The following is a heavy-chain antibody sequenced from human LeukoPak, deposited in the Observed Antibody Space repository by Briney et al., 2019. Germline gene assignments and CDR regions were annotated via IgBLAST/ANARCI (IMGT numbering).Heavy chain of an antibody. V-gene: IGHV4-34*01. Sequence: SETLSLTCAVYGGSFRGYYWSWIRQPPGKGLEWIGEINHSGSTNYNPSLKSRVTISVDTSKNQFSLKLSSVTAADTAVYYCARGDYYDSSGYYKSFDYWGQGTLVTVSS. CDR3: ARGDYYDSSGYYKSFDY. J-gene: IGHJ4*02. CDR1: GGSFRGYY. CDR2: INHSGST. D-gene: IGHD3-22*01.